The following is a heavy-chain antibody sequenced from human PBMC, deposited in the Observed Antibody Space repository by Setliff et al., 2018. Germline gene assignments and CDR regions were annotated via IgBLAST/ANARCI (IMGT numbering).Heavy chain of an antibody. CDR3: AREGVDTRSSTDYRYYMDV. Sequence: SVQVSCKASGGTFSSYGISWVRQAPGQRLEWMGGTIPIFGSTNYAQKFQDSVTIITDESTSTAYMELRSLRTEDTAVYYCAREGVDTRSSTDYRYYMDVWGKGTTVTVSS. D-gene: IGHD5-18*01. J-gene: IGHJ6*03. V-gene: IGHV1-69*05. CDR1: GGTFSSYG. CDR2: TIPIFGST.